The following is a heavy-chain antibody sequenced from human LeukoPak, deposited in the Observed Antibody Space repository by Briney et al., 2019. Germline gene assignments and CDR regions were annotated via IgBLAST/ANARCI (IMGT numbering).Heavy chain of an antibody. J-gene: IGHJ5*02. D-gene: IGHD3-3*01. V-gene: IGHV1-46*01. CDR1: GYTFTGYY. CDR3: ARDFWSGYPSGWFDP. Sequence: ASVKVSCKASGYTFTGYYMHWVRQAPGQGLEWMGIINSSGGSTSYAQKFQGRVTMTRDTSTSTVYMELSSLRSEDTAVYYCARDFWSGYPSGWFDPWGQGTLVTVSS. CDR2: INSSGGST.